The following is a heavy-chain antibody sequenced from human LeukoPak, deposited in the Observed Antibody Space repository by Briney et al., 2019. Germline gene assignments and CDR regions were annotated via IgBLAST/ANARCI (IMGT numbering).Heavy chain of an antibody. CDR1: GFTFSSYA. D-gene: IGHD2-2*01. V-gene: IGHV3-23*01. Sequence: GGSLRLSCAASGFTFSSYAMSWVRQAPGKGLEWASPISGSGGSTYYADSVKGRFTISRDNSKNTLYLQMNSLRAEDTAVYYCAKLDTPAAIAPYCFDYWGRGTLVTVSS. CDR2: ISGSGGST. J-gene: IGHJ4*02. CDR3: AKLDTPAAIAPYCFDY.